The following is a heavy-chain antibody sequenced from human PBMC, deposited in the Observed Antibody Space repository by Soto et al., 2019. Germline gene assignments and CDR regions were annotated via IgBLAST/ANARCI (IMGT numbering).Heavy chain of an antibody. Sequence: QVQLVQSGAEVKKPGSSVKVSCKASGGTFSSYAISWVRQAPGQGLEWMGGIIPIFGTANYAQKFQGRVTITADKSTSTAYMELSSLRSEDTAVYYCARVLGSCSRTSCYASYYYYYGMDVWGQGTTVTVSS. CDR2: IIPIFGTA. CDR1: GGTFSSYA. V-gene: IGHV1-69*06. CDR3: ARVLGSCSRTSCYASYYYYYGMDV. J-gene: IGHJ6*02. D-gene: IGHD2-2*01.